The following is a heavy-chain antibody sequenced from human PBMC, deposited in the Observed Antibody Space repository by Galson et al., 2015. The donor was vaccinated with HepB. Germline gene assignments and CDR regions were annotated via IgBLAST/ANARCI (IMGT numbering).Heavy chain of an antibody. CDR1: GYTFTGYY. D-gene: IGHD3-10*01. CDR2: INPNSGGT. Sequence: SVKVSCKASGYTFTGYYMHWVRQAPGQGLEWMGWINPNSGGTNYAQKFQGWVTMTRDTSISTAYMELSRLRSDDTAVYYCARGAVYYYGSGSYYPDYWGQGTLVTVSS. V-gene: IGHV1-2*04. CDR3: ARGAVYYYGSGSYYPDY. J-gene: IGHJ4*02.